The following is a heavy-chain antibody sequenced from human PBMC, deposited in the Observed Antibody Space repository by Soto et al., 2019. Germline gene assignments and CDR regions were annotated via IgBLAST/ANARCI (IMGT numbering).Heavy chain of an antibody. J-gene: IGHJ4*02. Sequence: QVQLQQSGAGLLKPSETLSLTCAVYGEAFSGHIWTWIRQTPGKGLQWIGQINHSGSASYNPSLKSRATISVHTSISQFSLELSSVTAADTAVYYCARGLITGSHYSGGWYYFDSWGPGTQVTVSS. CDR1: GEAFSGHI. CDR2: INHSGSA. D-gene: IGHD1-26*01. CDR3: ARGLITGSHYSGGWYYFDS. V-gene: IGHV4-34*01.